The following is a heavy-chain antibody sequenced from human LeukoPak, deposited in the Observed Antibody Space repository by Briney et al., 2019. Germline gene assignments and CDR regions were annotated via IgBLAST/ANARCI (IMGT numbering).Heavy chain of an antibody. CDR3: ARHPHYDFWSGVNWFDP. CDR1: GGSMSPYH. Sequence: PSETLSLTCTVSGGSMSPYHWGWIRQPPGKGLEWTGYIYYSGSTNYNPSLKSRVTISVDTSKNQFSLKLSSVTAADTAIYYCARHPHYDFWSGVNWFDPWGQGTLVTVSS. D-gene: IGHD3-3*01. CDR2: IYYSGST. J-gene: IGHJ5*02. V-gene: IGHV4-59*08.